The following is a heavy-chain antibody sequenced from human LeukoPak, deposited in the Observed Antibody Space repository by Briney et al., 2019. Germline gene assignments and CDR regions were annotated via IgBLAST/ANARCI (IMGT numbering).Heavy chain of an antibody. CDR3: ARATALIVTRYFDL. J-gene: IGHJ2*01. CDR1: GYTFTNYY. CDR2: INPSGGGT. V-gene: IGHV1-46*01. Sequence: GASVKVSCKASGYTFTNYYMHWVRQAPGQGLEWMGIINPSGGGTNYAQKFQGRVTITADESTSTAYMELSSLRSEDTAVYYCARATALIVTRYFDLWGRGTLVTVSS. D-gene: IGHD3-22*01.